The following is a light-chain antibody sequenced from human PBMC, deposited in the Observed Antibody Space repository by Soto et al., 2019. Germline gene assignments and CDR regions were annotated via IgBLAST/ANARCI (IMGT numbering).Light chain of an antibody. CDR1: QSISSW. CDR2: KAS. Sequence: DIQMTQSPSTLSAAVGDRVTITCRASQSISSWLAWYQQKPGKAPKLLIYKASSLESGVPSRFSGSGSGTEFTLTISSLQPDDFATYYCQQYKSDLWTFGQGTKLEIK. J-gene: IGKJ1*01. V-gene: IGKV1-5*03. CDR3: QQYKSDLWT.